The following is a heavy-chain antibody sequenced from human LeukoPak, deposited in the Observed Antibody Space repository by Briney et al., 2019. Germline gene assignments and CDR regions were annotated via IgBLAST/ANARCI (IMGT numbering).Heavy chain of an antibody. Sequence: ASVKVSCKASGYTFTSYGISWVRQAPGQGLEWMGWISAYNGNTNYAQKLQGRVTMTTDTSTSTAYMELRSLRSDDTAVYYCARDGGYVYYDFWSGPRLNDAFDIWGQGIMVTVSS. CDR1: GYTFTSYG. V-gene: IGHV1-18*01. CDR2: ISAYNGNT. CDR3: ARDGGYVYYDFWSGPRLNDAFDI. J-gene: IGHJ3*02. D-gene: IGHD3-3*01.